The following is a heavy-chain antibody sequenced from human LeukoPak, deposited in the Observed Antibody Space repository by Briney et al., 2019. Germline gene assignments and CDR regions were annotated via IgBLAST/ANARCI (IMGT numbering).Heavy chain of an antibody. V-gene: IGHV4-59*08. Sequence: SETLSLTCTVSGGSISSYYWNWIRQPPGKGLEWIGYIYYSGGTDYNPSLKSRVTISVDTSKNQFSLKLRSVTAADTAVYYCARHVTISGPYDASDIWGQGTMVTVSP. CDR2: IYYSGGT. D-gene: IGHD5-24*01. CDR1: GGSISSYY. J-gene: IGHJ3*02. CDR3: ARHVTISGPYDASDI.